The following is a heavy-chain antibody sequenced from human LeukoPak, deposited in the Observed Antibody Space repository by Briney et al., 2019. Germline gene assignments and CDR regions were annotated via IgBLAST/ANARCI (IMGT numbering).Heavy chain of an antibody. CDR1: GYTFTSYA. V-gene: IGHV1-3*01. CDR3: ARDGSGSYGYFDY. J-gene: IGHJ4*02. CDR2: INAGNGNT. D-gene: IGHD3-10*01. Sequence: ASVKVSCKASGYTFTSYAMHWVRQAPGQRLEWMGWINAGNGNTKYSQKFQGRVPITRDTSASTAYMELSSLRSEDTAVYYCARDGSGSYGYFDYWGQGTLVTVSS.